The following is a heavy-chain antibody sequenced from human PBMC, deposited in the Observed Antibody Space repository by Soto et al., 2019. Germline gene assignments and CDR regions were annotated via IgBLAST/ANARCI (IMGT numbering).Heavy chain of an antibody. J-gene: IGHJ5*02. D-gene: IGHD4-4*01. CDR1: GFTFSDSW. V-gene: IGHV3-7*01. CDR3: VRGGSNYAS. Sequence: EVQLVESGGGLVQPGGSLRLSCAASGFTFSDSWMTWVRQAPGKGLEWVARIKPAESVKKYADSVKGRFSISRDNAKNSMYLQMDSLRGEDTAVYYCVRGGSNYASWGQGTLVTVSS. CDR2: IKPAESVK.